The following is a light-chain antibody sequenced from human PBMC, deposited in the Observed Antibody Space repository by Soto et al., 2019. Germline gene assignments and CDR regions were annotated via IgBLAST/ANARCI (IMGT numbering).Light chain of an antibody. CDR1: QGVSRS. J-gene: IGKJ5*01. CDR3: QQADTFPIT. CDR2: AAS. Sequence: DIQMTQSPSSLSASVGDTVTLTCQASQGVSRSLAWYQQKPGKAPKLLIYAASSLQSGVPSRFSGSGFGTDFTLTISSLQPEDFAVYYCQQADTFPITFGQGTRLEIK. V-gene: IGKV1-12*01.